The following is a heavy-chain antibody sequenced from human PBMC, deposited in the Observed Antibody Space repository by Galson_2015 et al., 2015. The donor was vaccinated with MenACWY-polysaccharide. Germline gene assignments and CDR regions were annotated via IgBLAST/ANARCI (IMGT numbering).Heavy chain of an antibody. CDR2: IRSSGTNT. CDR1: GFTFTSYA. J-gene: IGHJ5*02. Sequence: LRLSCAASGFTFTSYAMSWVRQAPGKGLEWVSAIRSSGTNTFYADSVKGRFTISRDNSKNTLYLQMNSLRAEDTAVYYCAKDSTDFWSVAGRFDHWGQGTLVTVSS. CDR3: AKDSTDFWSVAGRFDH. V-gene: IGHV3-23*01. D-gene: IGHD3-3*01.